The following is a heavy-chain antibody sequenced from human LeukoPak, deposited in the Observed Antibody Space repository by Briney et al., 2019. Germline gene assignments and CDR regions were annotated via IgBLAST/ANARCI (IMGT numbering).Heavy chain of an antibody. CDR1: GFTVRSNH. CDR2: IYSGGST. Sequence: GGSLRLSCAAPGFTVRSNHMSWVRQAPGKGLEWVSAIYSGGSTHYADSAKSRLSTSKDNPTNTTYHQMNSLRDEDTAAYYCPSHSSSWYGFDYWGQGTLVTVSS. J-gene: IGHJ4*02. D-gene: IGHD6-13*01. CDR3: PSHSSSWYGFDY. V-gene: IGHV3-53*01.